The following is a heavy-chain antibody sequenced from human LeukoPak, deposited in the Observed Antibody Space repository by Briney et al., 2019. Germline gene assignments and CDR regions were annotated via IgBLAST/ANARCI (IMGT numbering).Heavy chain of an antibody. CDR1: GGSISSYY. V-gene: IGHV4-59*01. CDR3: ARVNSSGWYGA. CDR2: IYYSGST. Sequence: SETLSLTCTVSGGSISSYYWSWIRQPPGKGLEWIGCIYYSGSTNYNPSLKSRVTISVDTSKNQFSLKLSSVTAADTAVYYCARVNSSGWYGAWGQGTLVTVSS. D-gene: IGHD6-19*01. J-gene: IGHJ5*02.